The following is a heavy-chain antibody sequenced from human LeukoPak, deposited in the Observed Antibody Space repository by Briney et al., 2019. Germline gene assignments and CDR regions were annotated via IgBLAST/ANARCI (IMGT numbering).Heavy chain of an antibody. CDR1: GFTFNSYW. Sequence: GGSLRLSCAASGFTFNSYWMTWVRQAPGKGLEWVANINTDGSQRDCVDSLKGRFTISRDNAKNSLNLQMNSLRAEDTALYYCARDGGYSYGFWASTTRGYFDYWGQGTLVTVSS. J-gene: IGHJ4*02. CDR2: INTDGSQR. V-gene: IGHV3-7*03. D-gene: IGHD5-18*01. CDR3: ARDGGYSYGFWASTTRGYFDY.